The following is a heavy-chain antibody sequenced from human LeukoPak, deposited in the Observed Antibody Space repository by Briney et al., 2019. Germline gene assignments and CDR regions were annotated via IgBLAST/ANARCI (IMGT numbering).Heavy chain of an antibody. J-gene: IGHJ3*02. CDR2: IYYSGST. CDR3: ARNDAFDI. CDR1: GGSISSSSYY. Sequence: SETLSLTCTVSGGSISSSSYYWGWIRQPPGKGLEWIGSIYYSGSTYYNPSLKSRVTISVDTSKNQFSLKLSSVTAADTAVYYCARNDAFDIWGQGTMVTVSS. V-gene: IGHV4-39*07.